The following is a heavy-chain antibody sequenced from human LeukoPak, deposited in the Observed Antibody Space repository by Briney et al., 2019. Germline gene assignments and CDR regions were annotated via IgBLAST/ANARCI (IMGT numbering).Heavy chain of an antibody. J-gene: IGHJ6*03. Sequence: GASVKVSCKASGGTFSSYAIGWVRQAPGQGLEWMGGIIPIFGTANYAQKFQGRVTITADESTSTAYMELSSLRSEDTAVYYCASAGHGSGSYYYYYYMDVWGKGTTVTVSS. CDR3: ASAGHGSGSYYYYYYMDV. CDR1: GGTFSSYA. D-gene: IGHD3-10*01. V-gene: IGHV1-69*13. CDR2: IIPIFGTA.